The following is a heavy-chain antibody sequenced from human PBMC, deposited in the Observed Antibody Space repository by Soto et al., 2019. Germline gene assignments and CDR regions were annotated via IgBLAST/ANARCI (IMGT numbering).Heavy chain of an antibody. J-gene: IGHJ6*03. CDR1: GGSLSSYF. CDR3: ARLAEFSSGSHHYYMDV. CDR2: IYYSGSS. V-gene: IGHV4-59*01. Sequence: QVQLQESGPGLVKPSETLSLTCSVSGGSLSSYFWSWIRQPPGKGLEWIGYIYYSGSSNYNPSLKSRVTISIDTSKNQFSLELRSVTAADTAVYYCARLAEFSSGSHHYYMDVWGRGTTVTVSS. D-gene: IGHD6-19*01.